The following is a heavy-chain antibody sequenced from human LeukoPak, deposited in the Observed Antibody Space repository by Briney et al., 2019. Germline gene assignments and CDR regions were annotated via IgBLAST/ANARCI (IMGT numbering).Heavy chain of an antibody. CDR2: INHSGYT. V-gene: IGHV4-34*01. J-gene: IGHJ4*02. D-gene: IGHD4-17*01. CDR1: RVSFNNYY. Sequence: PSETLSLTCAVTRVSFNNYYWSWVRQTPGKGLEWIGEINHSGYTNDSPSLKSRVTLSIDTSRKQFSLNLRSVTVADTGIYYCTRMTTGHDYWGQGTLVTVSS. CDR3: TRMTTGHDY.